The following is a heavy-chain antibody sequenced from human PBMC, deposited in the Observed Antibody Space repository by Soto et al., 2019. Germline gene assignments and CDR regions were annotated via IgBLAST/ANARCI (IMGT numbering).Heavy chain of an antibody. CDR2: IYYSGST. CDR3: ARDWRSFGSPFYFYGMDV. D-gene: IGHD3-3*01. V-gene: IGHV4-30-4*01. Sequence: SETLSLTCTVSGGSISSGDYYWSWIRQPPGKGLERIGYIYYSGSTYYNPSLKSRVTISVDTSKNQFSLKLSSVTAADTAVYYWARDWRSFGSPFYFYGMDVWGQGTTVTVSS. J-gene: IGHJ6*02. CDR1: GGSISSGDYY.